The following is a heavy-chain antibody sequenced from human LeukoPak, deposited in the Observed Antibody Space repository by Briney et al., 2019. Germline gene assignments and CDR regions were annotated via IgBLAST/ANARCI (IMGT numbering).Heavy chain of an antibody. J-gene: IGHJ2*01. V-gene: IGHV3-64*01. D-gene: IGHD3-3*01. CDR3: ARVYEFGPPNFWSGSVRGYFDL. Sequence: GGSLRLSCAASGFTFSSYAMSWVRQAPGKGLEWVSAISGSGGSTYYANSVKGRFTISRDNSKNTLYLQMGSLRAEDMAVYYCARVYEFGPPNFWSGSVRGYFDLWGRGTLVTVSS. CDR2: ISGSGGST. CDR1: GFTFSSYA.